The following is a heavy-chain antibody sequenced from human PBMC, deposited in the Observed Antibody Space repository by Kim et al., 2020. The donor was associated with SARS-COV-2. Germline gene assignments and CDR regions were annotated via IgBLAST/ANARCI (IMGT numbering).Heavy chain of an antibody. CDR1: GDSISSYY. Sequence: SETLSLTCAVSGDSISSYYWSWIRQAPGRGLEWIGYIYYSGSTNYNPSLKSRVTISLDRSKRQFSLKMASVTAADTAVYFCARGGMAAPGTPFDYWGQGT. CDR3: ARGGMAAPGTPFDY. CDR2: IYYSGST. J-gene: IGHJ4*02. V-gene: IGHV4-59*08. D-gene: IGHD6-13*01.